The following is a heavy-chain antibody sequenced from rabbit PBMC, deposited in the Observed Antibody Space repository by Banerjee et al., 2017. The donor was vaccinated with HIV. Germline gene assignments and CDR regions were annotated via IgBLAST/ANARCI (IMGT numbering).Heavy chain of an antibody. CDR2: IGTSSGST. J-gene: IGHJ4*01. Sequence: QEQLEESGGGLVKPEGSLTLTCKASGFDLSSYYYMCWVRQAPGKGLEWIACIGTSSGSTWYASWAKGRFTISKTSSTTVTLQMTSLTAADTATHFCARREYVGGRHFRDNLWGPGTLVTVS. CDR1: GFDLSSYYY. CDR3: ARREYVGGRHFRDNL. D-gene: IGHD5-1*01. V-gene: IGHV1S45*01.